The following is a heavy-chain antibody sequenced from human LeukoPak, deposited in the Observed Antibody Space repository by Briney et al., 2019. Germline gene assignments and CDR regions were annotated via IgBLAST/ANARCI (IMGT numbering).Heavy chain of an antibody. CDR2: IWFDGSNK. CDR3: ARGVGDSSGYYYYFDY. J-gene: IGHJ4*02. Sequence: GVSLRLSCAASGFTFSSYGMHWVRQAPGKGLEWVALIWFDGSNKYYADSVKGRFTISRDNSKNTLYLQMNSLRAEDTAVYYCARGVGDSSGYYYYFDYWGQGTLVTVSS. V-gene: IGHV3-33*01. D-gene: IGHD3-22*01. CDR1: GFTFSSYG.